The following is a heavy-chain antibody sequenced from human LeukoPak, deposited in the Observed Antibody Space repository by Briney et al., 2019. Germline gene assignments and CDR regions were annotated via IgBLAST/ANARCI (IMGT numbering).Heavy chain of an antibody. Sequence: SETLSLTCTVSGDSISSYYWSWIRQPPGKGLEWIGYIYYSENTYYNPSLKSRVTTSVDTSKNQFSLKLTSVTAADTAVYYCARGLLKGQLHLGYSYYMDVWGKGTTITVSS. V-gene: IGHV4-59*13. CDR2: IYYSENT. CDR1: GDSISSYY. D-gene: IGHD2-2*01. CDR3: ARGLLKGQLHLGYSYYMDV. J-gene: IGHJ6*03.